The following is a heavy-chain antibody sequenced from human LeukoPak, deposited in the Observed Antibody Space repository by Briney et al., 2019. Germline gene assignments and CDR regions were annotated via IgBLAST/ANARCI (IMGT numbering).Heavy chain of an antibody. D-gene: IGHD1-26*01. CDR1: GFTFSNAW. Sequence: GGPLRLSRAASGFTFSNAWMNWVRQAPGKGLEWVGRIKSKSDGGTTGYAAPVKGRFTISRDDSENTMYMQMNSLKTEDTAVYYCSSGRSPAQWGQGTLVTVSS. CDR2: IKSKSDGGTT. V-gene: IGHV3-15*01. CDR3: SSGRSPAQ. J-gene: IGHJ4*02.